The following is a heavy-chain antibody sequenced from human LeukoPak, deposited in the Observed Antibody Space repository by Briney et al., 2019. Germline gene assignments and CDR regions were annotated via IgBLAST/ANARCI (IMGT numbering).Heavy chain of an antibody. V-gene: IGHV3-49*04. CDR2: IRSKAYGGTT. J-gene: IGHJ4*02. D-gene: IGHD2-21*02. CDR1: GVTFGDDA. Sequence: GGSLRLSCTASGVTFGDDAMRWGRQAPGKGLEWVGFIRSKAYGGTTEYAASVKGRFTISRDDSKSIAYLQMNSLKTEDTAVYNFTRARGVLLYCGGDCYLDYWGQGTLVTVSS. CDR3: TRARGVLLYCGGDCYLDY.